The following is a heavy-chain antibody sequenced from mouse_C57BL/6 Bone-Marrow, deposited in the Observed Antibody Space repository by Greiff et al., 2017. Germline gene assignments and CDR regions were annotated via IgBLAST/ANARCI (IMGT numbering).Heavy chain of an antibody. CDR2: IWTGGGT. J-gene: IGHJ1*03. CDR3: ARTGDSHYGPWYFDV. Sequence: VQVVESGPGLVAPSQSLSITCTVSGFSLTSYAISWVRQPPGKGLEWLGVIWTGGGTNYNSALKSRLSINKDNSKSQVFLKMNSLQTDDTARYYCARTGDSHYGPWYFDVWGTGTTVTVSS. D-gene: IGHD1-1*02. V-gene: IGHV2-9-1*01. CDR1: GFSLTSYA.